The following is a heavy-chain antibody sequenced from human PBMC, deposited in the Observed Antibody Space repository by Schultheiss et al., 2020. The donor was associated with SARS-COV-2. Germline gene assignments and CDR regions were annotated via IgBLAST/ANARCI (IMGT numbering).Heavy chain of an antibody. CDR3: AGPRRGGGYSSSWYGYFQH. Sequence: SETLSLTCTVSGGSVSSGSYYWSWIRQPPGKGLEWIGYIYYSGSTNYNPSLKSRVTISVDTSKNQFSLKLSSVTAADTAVYYCAGPRRGGGYSSSWYGYFQHWGQGTLVTVSS. V-gene: IGHV4-61*01. CDR2: IYYSGST. D-gene: IGHD6-13*01. CDR1: GGSVSSGSYY. J-gene: IGHJ1*01.